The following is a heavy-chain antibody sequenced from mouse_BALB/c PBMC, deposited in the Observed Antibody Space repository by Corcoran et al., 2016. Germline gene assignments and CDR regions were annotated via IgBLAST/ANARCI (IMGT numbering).Heavy chain of an antibody. V-gene: IGHV1-18*01. CDR1: GYTFTDYN. Sequence: EVLLQQSGPELVKPGASVKIPCKASGYTFTDYNMDWVKQSHGKSLEWIGDINPNNGGTIYNQKFKGKATLTVDKSSSTAYMELRSLTSEDTAVYYCARVYYYGRSYVPMDYLGQGTSVTVSS. CDR3: ARVYYYGRSYVPMDY. J-gene: IGHJ4*01. CDR2: INPNNGGT. D-gene: IGHD1-1*01.